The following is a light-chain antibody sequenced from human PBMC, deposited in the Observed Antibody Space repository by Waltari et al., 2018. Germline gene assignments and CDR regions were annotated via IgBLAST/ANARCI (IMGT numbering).Light chain of an antibody. V-gene: IGKV3-11*01. J-gene: IGKJ2*01. Sequence: EIVLTQSPGTLSLSTGDRATLSCRASQNVNSCLAWYQQKRGQAPRLLIYDASKRATGIPYRISGSGSGTDFTLTISSLEPEDFASYYCQQRGNLPETFGRGTRVEMK. CDR3: QQRGNLPET. CDR1: QNVNSC. CDR2: DAS.